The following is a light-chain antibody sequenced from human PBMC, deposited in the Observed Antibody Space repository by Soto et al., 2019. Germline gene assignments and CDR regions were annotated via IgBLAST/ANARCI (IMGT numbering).Light chain of an antibody. V-gene: IGKV3-15*01. CDR1: QSVSSSY. Sequence: EIVLTQSPGTLSLSAGEGATLXXRTSQSVSSSYLAWYQQKPGQAPRLXXYGASTRATGIPARFSGSGSGTEFTLTISSLQSEDFAVYYCQQYNNWPPVTFGQGTKVDIK. CDR3: QQYNNWPPVT. CDR2: GAS. J-gene: IGKJ1*01.